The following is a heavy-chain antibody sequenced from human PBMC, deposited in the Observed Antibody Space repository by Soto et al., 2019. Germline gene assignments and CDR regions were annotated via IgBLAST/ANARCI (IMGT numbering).Heavy chain of an antibody. Sequence: GSLRLSCAASGFTFSSYGMHWVRQAPGKGLEWVAVIWYDGSNKYYADSVKGRFTISRDNSKNTLYLQMNSLRAEDTAVYYCARLSVYYYDSSGSIALDYWGQGTLVTVSS. CDR3: ARLSVYYYDSSGSIALDY. CDR1: GFTFSSYG. CDR2: IWYDGSNK. D-gene: IGHD3-22*01. J-gene: IGHJ4*02. V-gene: IGHV3-33*01.